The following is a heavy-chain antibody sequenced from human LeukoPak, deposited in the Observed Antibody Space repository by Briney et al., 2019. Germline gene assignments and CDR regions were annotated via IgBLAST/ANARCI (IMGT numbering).Heavy chain of an antibody. CDR2: VHYSGST. CDR1: GVSVSSDNYY. J-gene: IGHJ3*02. V-gene: IGHV4-61*03. D-gene: IGHD3-10*01. CDR3: ARNMVRGVTDSFDI. Sequence: SETQSLTCTVSGVSVSSDNYYWSWIRQPPGRGLEWVGCVHYSGSTNYSPSAKSRVTISIDTSRHHFSLTLSSVTAADTAVYYCARNMVRGVTDSFDIWGQGTMVTVSS.